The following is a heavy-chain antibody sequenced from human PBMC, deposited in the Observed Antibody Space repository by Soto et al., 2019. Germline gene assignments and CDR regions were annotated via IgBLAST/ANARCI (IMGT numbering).Heavy chain of an antibody. D-gene: IGHD3-3*01. J-gene: IGHJ5*02. CDR2: IYYSGST. CDR1: GGSISSGDYY. CDR3: ARWWSGNRKGFDP. V-gene: IGHV4-31*03. Sequence: QVQLQESGPGLVKPSQTLSLTCTVSGGSISSGDYYWSWIRQHPGKGLEWIGYIYYSGSTYYNPPLTSRITLSVDTSKNQFSLKLSSVTAADTAVYYCARWWSGNRKGFDPWGQGTLVTVSS.